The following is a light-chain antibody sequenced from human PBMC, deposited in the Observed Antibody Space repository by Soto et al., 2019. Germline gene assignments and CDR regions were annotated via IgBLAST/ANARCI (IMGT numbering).Light chain of an antibody. CDR3: ATWDDSVISPV. V-gene: IGLV1-47*01. Sequence: QSVLTQPPSASGTPGQRVTISCSGSSSNIGINFVYWYQQVPSTAPKLLIYMNDQRPSGVPDRFSGSKSGTSASLAISGLRSEDEADYYCATWDDSVISPVFGGGTQLTVL. CDR1: SSNIGINF. CDR2: MND. J-gene: IGLJ3*02.